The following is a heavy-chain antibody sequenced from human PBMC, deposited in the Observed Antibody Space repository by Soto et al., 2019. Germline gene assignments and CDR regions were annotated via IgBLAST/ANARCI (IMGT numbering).Heavy chain of an antibody. V-gene: IGHV1-69*12. Sequence: QVQLVQSGAEVKKPGSSVKVSCKASGGTFSSYAISWVRQAPGQGLEWMGGIIPIFGTANYAQTFQGRVTITADESTSTAYMELSSLRSEDTAVYYCARPNGPATYYDSFGGGMDVWGQGTTVTVSS. CDR1: GGTFSSYA. J-gene: IGHJ6*02. CDR3: ARPNGPATYYDSFGGGMDV. D-gene: IGHD3-3*01. CDR2: IIPIFGTA.